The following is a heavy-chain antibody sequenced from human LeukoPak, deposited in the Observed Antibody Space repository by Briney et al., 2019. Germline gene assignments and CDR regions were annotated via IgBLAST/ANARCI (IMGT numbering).Heavy chain of an antibody. J-gene: IGHJ6*02. CDR3: AKASAVRGYYYYGMDV. Sequence: GGSLRLSCAASGFTFSSYAMNWVRQAPGKGVEWVSGISDSGGITYYADSVKGRFTISRDNSKNTMYLQMNSLRVEDTAVYYCAKASAVRGYYYYGMDVWGQGTTVTVSS. CDR2: ISDSGGIT. CDR1: GFTFSSYA. D-gene: IGHD3-10*02. V-gene: IGHV3-23*01.